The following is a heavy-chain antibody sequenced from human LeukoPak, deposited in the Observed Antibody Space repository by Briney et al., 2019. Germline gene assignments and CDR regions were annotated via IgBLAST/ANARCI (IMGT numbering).Heavy chain of an antibody. V-gene: IGHV3-53*01. CDR2: IYSGGST. CDR1: GFTFRIYA. J-gene: IGHJ3*02. CDR3: ARAAYCGGDCYPGGPDAFDI. Sequence: PGGSLRLSCAASGFTFRIYAMSWVRQAPGKGLEWVSVIYSGGSTYYADSVKGRFTISRDNSKNTLYLQMNSLRAEDTAVYYCARAAYCGGDCYPGGPDAFDIWGQGTMVTVSS. D-gene: IGHD2-21*02.